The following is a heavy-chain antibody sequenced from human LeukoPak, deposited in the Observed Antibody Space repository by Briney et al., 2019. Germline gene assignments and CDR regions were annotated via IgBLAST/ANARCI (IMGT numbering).Heavy chain of an antibody. CDR2: ISGDGEST. J-gene: IGHJ4*02. Sequence: GASLRLSCAASGFTFTSYALDWVRQAPGKGLEWISVISGDGESTHYADSVKGRFTISRDNSKNTLYLQMNSLRAEDTAVYYCARDEYRADAYWGQGTLVTVSS. CDR3: ARDEYRADAY. V-gene: IGHV3-23*01. CDR1: GFTFTSYA. D-gene: IGHD2/OR15-2a*01.